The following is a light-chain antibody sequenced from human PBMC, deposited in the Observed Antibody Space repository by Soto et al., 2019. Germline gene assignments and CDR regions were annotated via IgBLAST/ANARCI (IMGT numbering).Light chain of an antibody. CDR3: QQRSNWPSIT. CDR2: DAS. J-gene: IGKJ5*01. CDR1: QSVSSSY. V-gene: IGKV3-11*01. Sequence: EIVLTQSPGTLSLSPGERATLSCRASQSVSSSYLAWYQHKPGQAPRLLIYDASNRATGIPARFSGSGSGTDFTLTISSLQPEDFAVYYCQQRSNWPSITFGQGTRLEIK.